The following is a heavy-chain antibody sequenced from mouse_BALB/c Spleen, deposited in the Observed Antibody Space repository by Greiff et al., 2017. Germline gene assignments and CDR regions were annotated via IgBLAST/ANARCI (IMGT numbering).Heavy chain of an antibody. CDR2: INPYNDGT. CDR1: GYTFTSYV. J-gene: IGHJ2*01. CDR3: ARLITRGHDY. D-gene: IGHD2-4*01. V-gene: IGHV1-14*01. Sequence: EVQLQQSGAELVRPGTSVKMSCKASGYTFTSYVMHWVKQKPGQGLEWIGYINPYNDGTKYNEKFKGKATLTSDKSSSTAYMELSSLTSEDSAVYYCARLITRGHDYWGQGTTLTVSS.